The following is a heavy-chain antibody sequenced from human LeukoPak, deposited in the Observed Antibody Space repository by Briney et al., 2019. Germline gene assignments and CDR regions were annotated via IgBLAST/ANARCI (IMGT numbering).Heavy chain of an antibody. CDR3: ARATMVRGVSPLDY. Sequence: GASVKVSCKTSGYTFTSYYVHWVRQAPGQGLEYMGVIYPHSDTTSYAQKFQGRVTMTRDTSTSTVYMELSSLRSDDTAVYYCARATMVRGVSPLDYWGQGTLVTVSS. D-gene: IGHD3-10*01. V-gene: IGHV1-46*01. CDR2: IYPHSDTT. J-gene: IGHJ4*02. CDR1: GYTFTSYY.